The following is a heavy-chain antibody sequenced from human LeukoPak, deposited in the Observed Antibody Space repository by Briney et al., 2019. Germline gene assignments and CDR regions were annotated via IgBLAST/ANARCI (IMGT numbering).Heavy chain of an antibody. CDR1: GFAFSTYW. CDR2: IKSDGSST. Sequence: GGSLRLSCAASGFAFSTYWMLWVRHAPGMGLVWVSLIKSDGSSTNYADSVKGPFTISRDNAKNTLYLQMNSLRAEDTAVYYCARGVGYQVDYWGQGTLVTVSS. CDR3: ARGVGYQVDY. D-gene: IGHD2-15*01. V-gene: IGHV3-74*01. J-gene: IGHJ4*02.